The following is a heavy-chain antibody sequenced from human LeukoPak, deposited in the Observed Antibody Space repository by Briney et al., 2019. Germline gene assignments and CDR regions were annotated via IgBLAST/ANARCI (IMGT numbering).Heavy chain of an antibody. CDR1: GCTLSSYW. V-gene: IGHV3-74*01. CDR2: INSDGSST. CDR3: ASGYRYFDY. Sequence: GGSLRLSCAASGCTLSSYWMHWVRQAPGKGLVWVSRINSDGSSTSYADSVKGRFTISRDNAKNTLYLQMHSLRAEDTAVYYCASGYRYFDYWGEGTLVTVSS. J-gene: IGHJ4*02. D-gene: IGHD2-2*03.